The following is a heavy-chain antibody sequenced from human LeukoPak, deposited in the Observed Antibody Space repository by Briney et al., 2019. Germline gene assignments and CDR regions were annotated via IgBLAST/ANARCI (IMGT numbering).Heavy chain of an antibody. Sequence: GGSLRLSCAASGFTFSSYAMHWVRQAPGKGLEWVTVISSDGRDKKYADSVKGRFTISRDNSKNTLYLQMNSLRAEDTAVYYCATATFYATSGYFPSWGQGTLVTVSS. CDR2: ISSDGRDK. V-gene: IGHV3-30*04. D-gene: IGHD3-22*01. CDR1: GFTFSSYA. CDR3: ATATFYATSGYFPS. J-gene: IGHJ5*02.